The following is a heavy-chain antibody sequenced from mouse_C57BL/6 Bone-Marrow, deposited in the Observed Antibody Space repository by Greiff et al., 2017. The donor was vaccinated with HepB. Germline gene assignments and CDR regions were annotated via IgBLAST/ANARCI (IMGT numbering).Heavy chain of an antibody. D-gene: IGHD1-3*01. Sequence: VKLMESEGGLVQPGSSMKLSCTASGFTFSDYYMAWVRQVPEKGLEWVANINYDGSSTYYLDSLKSRFIISRDNAKNILYLQMSSLKSEDTATYYCAREVGWYFDVWGTGTTVTVSS. J-gene: IGHJ1*03. CDR2: INYDGSST. CDR1: GFTFSDYY. CDR3: AREVGWYFDV. V-gene: IGHV5-16*01.